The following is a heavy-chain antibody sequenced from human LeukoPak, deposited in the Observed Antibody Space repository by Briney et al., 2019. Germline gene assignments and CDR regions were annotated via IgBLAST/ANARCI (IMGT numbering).Heavy chain of an antibody. V-gene: IGHV4-31*03. CDR2: IYYSGST. D-gene: IGHD3-22*01. Sequence: SETLSLTCNVSGGSISSGGNYWSWIRQLPGKDLEWIGCIYYSGSTYYNPSLKSRVSVSVDMSKNQFSLNLTSVTAADTAVYYCVRYDSSGYYPDYWGQGTLVTVSS. CDR3: VRYDSSGYYPDY. J-gene: IGHJ4*02. CDR1: GGSISSGGNY.